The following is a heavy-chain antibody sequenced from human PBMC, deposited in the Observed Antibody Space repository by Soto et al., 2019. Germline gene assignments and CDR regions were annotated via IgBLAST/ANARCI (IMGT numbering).Heavy chain of an antibody. D-gene: IGHD4-17*01. J-gene: IGHJ4*02. CDR1: GGSISSGDYY. Sequence: SETLSLTCTVSGGSISSGDYYWSWIRQPLGKGLEWIGSIYYSGSTYYNPSLKSRVTISVDTSKNQLSLKLSSVTAADTAVYYCARLATVTIDYWGQGTLITVSS. V-gene: IGHV4-39*01. CDR3: ARLATVTIDY. CDR2: IYYSGST.